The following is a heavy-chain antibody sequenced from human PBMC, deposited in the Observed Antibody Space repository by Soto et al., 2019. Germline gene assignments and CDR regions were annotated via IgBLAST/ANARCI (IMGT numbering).Heavy chain of an antibody. CDR2: IKSSGST. Sequence: QLQLQESGPGLVRPSETLSLICTVSGGSITRNDHYWGWIRQSPGTGLEWIGDIKSSGSTNYNLAPKSRVSMSVETSKHQFSLKMNSVTAADTAVYYCARLGSSGWYQGSYFDYWGQGTLVTVSS. CDR3: ARLGSSGWYQGSYFDY. J-gene: IGHJ4*02. D-gene: IGHD6-19*01. V-gene: IGHV4-39*01. CDR1: GGSITRNDHY.